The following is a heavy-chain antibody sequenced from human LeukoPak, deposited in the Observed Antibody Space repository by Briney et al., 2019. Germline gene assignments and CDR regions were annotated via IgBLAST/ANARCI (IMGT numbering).Heavy chain of an antibody. V-gene: IGHV1-69*04. CDR2: IIPILGIA. Sequence: QAPGXGXXWMGRIIPILGIANYAQKFQGRVTITADKSTSTAYMELSSLRSHDTPVYYCARGSPPGIAPAVHWYFHLWGRGPLLTVSS. D-gene: IGHD6-13*01. J-gene: IGHJ2*01. CDR3: ARGSPPGIAPAVHWYFHL.